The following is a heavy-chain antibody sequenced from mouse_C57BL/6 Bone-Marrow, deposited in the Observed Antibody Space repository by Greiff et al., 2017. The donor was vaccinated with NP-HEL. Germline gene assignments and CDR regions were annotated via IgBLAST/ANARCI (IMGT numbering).Heavy chain of an antibody. J-gene: IGHJ3*01. CDR3: AILFAY. CDR1: GFSLTSYG. V-gene: IGHV2-4*01. CDR2: IWSGGST. Sequence: QVQLQQSGPGLVQPSQSLSITCTVSGFSLTSYGVHWVRQPPGKGLEWLGVIWSGGSTDYNAAFISRLSISKDNSKSQVFFKMNRLQAGDTAIYYCAILFAYWGQGTLVTVSA.